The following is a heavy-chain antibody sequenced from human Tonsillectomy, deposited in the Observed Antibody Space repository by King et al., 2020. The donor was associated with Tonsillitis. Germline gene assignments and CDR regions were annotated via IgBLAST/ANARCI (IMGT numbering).Heavy chain of an antibody. D-gene: IGHD6-19*01. Sequence: QLQQWGAGLLKPSETLSLTCAVYGGSFSGYYWSWIRQPPGKGLKWIGEINHSVSTNYNPSLKSRVTISVDTSKNQFSPKLSSVTAADTAVYYCARGLGYSSGWYAYWGQGTLVTVSS. CDR1: GGSFSGYY. J-gene: IGHJ4*02. CDR3: ARGLGYSSGWYAY. V-gene: IGHV4-34*01. CDR2: INHSVST.